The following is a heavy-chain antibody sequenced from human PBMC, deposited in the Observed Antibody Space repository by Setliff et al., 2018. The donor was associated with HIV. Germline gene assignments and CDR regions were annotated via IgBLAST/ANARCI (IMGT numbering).Heavy chain of an antibody. CDR2: IHDSGST. CDR3: AREIGVGDTTGFDH. J-gene: IGHJ4*01. Sequence: PSETLSLTCSVSGASITTGGYYWSWVRQHPGRGLEWIGYIHDSGSTYYNPSLKSRVTISIDTSKNHFSLNLTSVTAADTAVFCCAREIGVGDTTGFDHWGQGALVTVSS. CDR1: GASITTGGYY. V-gene: IGHV4-31*03. D-gene: IGHD1-26*01.